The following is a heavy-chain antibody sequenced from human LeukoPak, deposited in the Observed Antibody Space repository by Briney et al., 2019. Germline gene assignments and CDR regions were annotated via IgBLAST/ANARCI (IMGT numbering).Heavy chain of an antibody. CDR2: ISSSSKTI. D-gene: IGHD4/OR15-4a*01. Sequence: PGGSLRLSRAASGCIFSDYSVIWVRQAPGKGLEWISYISSSSKTIYYADSVKGRFTISRDNAKNSLYLQVNSLRDEDTAMYYCARFLAYGANWYFDLWGRGTLVTVSS. V-gene: IGHV3-48*02. CDR1: GCIFSDYS. CDR3: ARFLAYGANWYFDL. J-gene: IGHJ2*01.